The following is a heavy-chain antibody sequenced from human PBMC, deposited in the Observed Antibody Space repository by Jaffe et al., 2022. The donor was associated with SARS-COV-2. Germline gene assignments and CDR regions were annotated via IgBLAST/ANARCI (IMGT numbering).Heavy chain of an antibody. J-gene: IGHJ4*02. Sequence: EVQLVESGGGLVKPGGSLRLSCAASGFTFSSYSMNWVRQAPGKGLEWVSSISSSSSYIYYADSVKGRFTISRDNAKNSLYLQMNSLRAEDTAVYYCARDCGGGSCYVGDYWGQGTLVTVSS. CDR2: ISSSSSYI. CDR3: ARDCGGGSCYVGDY. D-gene: IGHD2-15*01. V-gene: IGHV3-21*01. CDR1: GFTFSSYS.